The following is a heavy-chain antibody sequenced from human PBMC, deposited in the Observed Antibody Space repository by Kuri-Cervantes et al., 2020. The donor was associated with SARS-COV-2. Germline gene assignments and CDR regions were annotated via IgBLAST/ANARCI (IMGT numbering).Heavy chain of an antibody. J-gene: IGHJ2*01. V-gene: IGHV4-34*01. Sequence: SETLSLTCAVYGGSFSGYYWSWIRQPPGKGLEWIGEINHSGSTNYNPSLKSRVTISVDTSKNQFSLKLSSVTAADTAVYFCARDLLGFVRGFDLWGRGALVTVSS. D-gene: IGHD3-16*01. CDR1: GGSFSGYY. CDR3: ARDLLGFVRGFDL. CDR2: INHSGST.